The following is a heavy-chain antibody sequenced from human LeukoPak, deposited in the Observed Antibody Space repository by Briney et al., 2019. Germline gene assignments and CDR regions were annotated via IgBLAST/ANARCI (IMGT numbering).Heavy chain of an antibody. J-gene: IGHJ4*02. CDR1: GYMFNAYG. Sequence: ASVTVSCKASGYMFNAYGISWVRQAPGQGLEWMGWISSYNGNTNYPQKFQGRVTVTTDTSTTTAYMELTSLTSDDTAMYYCAREVILNAAYCSDCNSGQFFDHWGQGTLVIVSS. CDR2: ISSYNGNT. CDR3: AREVILNAAYCSDCNSGQFFDH. V-gene: IGHV1-18*04. D-gene: IGHD2-15*01.